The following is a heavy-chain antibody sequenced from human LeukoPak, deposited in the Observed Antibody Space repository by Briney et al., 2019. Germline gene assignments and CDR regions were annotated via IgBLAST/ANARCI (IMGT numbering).Heavy chain of an antibody. D-gene: IGHD6-19*01. CDR3: AKDHLPGIVVADRDY. Sequence: AGSLRLSCVASGFTFSRYGMTWVRQAPGKGLQWVSAISGSGGSTYHADSVKGRFTISRDNSKNTLYLQINGLRAEETAVYYCAKDHLPGIVVADRDYWGQGTLVTVSS. V-gene: IGHV3-23*01. CDR2: ISGSGGST. CDR1: GFTFSRYG. J-gene: IGHJ4*02.